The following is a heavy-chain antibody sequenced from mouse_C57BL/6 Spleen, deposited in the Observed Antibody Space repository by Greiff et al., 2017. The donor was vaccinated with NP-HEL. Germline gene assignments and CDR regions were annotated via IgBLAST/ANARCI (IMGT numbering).Heavy chain of an antibody. Sequence: QVQLQQPGAELVRPGSSVKLSCKASGYTFTSYWMHWVKQRPIQGLEWIGNIDPSDSETHYNQKFKDKATLTVDKSSSTAYMQLSSLTSEDSAVYYCARTAQATRYYYAMDYWGQGTSVTVSS. D-gene: IGHD3-2*02. CDR2: IDPSDSET. J-gene: IGHJ4*01. V-gene: IGHV1-52*01. CDR1: GYTFTSYW. CDR3: ARTAQATRYYYAMDY.